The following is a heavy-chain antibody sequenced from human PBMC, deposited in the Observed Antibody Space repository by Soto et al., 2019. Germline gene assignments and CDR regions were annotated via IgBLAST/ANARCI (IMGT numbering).Heavy chain of an antibody. CDR2: IRSKANDYAT. J-gene: IGHJ4*01. CDR1: GFTFSGSA. CDR3: ARVFYDFWSGNPKGPEY. V-gene: IGHV3-73*02. D-gene: IGHD3-3*01. Sequence: EVQLVESGGGLVQPGGSLKVSCAASGFTFSGSAMHWVRQASGKGLGWVGRIRSKANDYATAYAVSVKGRFTISRDDSRNTSYLQMNSLKTEDTAVYYCARVFYDFWSGNPKGPEYWGHGTVVTVSS.